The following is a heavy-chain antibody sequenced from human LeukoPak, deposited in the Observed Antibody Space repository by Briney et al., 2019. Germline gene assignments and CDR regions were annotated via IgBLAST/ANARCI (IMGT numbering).Heavy chain of an antibody. CDR2: IYYSGST. CDR3: ARLGGDAFDI. J-gene: IGHJ3*02. CDR1: GGSISSSSYY. V-gene: IGHV4-39*01. Sequence: SETLSLTCTVPGGSISSSSYYWGWIRQPPGKGLEWIGSIYYSGSTYYNPSLKSRVTISVDTSKNQFSLKLSSVTAADTAVYYCARLGGDAFDIWGQGTMVTVSS.